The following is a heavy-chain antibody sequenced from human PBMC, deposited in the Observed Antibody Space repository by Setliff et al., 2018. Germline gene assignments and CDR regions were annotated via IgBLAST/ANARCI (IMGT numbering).Heavy chain of an antibody. V-gene: IGHV1-69*05. D-gene: IGHD5-12*01. CDR2: IIPIFGTT. Sequence: SVKVSCKASGGTFSNYDISWVRQAPGKGLEWMGGIIPIFGTTNYAQRFQGRVTITTDEATSTAYMELSSLRSEDTAVYYCARERGDIVTTTSYYYYLDVWGKGTTVTVSS. CDR1: GGTFSNYD. J-gene: IGHJ6*03. CDR3: ARERGDIVTTTSYYYYLDV.